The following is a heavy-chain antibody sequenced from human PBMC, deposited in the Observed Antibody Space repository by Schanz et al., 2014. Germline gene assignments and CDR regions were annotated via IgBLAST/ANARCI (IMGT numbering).Heavy chain of an antibody. CDR1: GYTFVSYS. CDR2: IIPILGLA. CDR3: ARGYGDSPTDF. Sequence: QVQLVQSGAEVKKPGASVKASCKASGYTFVSYSMHWVRQAPGQGLEWMGRIIPILGLANYAQKFQGRVTITADRSTSTAYMELSSLRAEDSAMYYCARGYGDSPTDFWGQGTLVTVSS. J-gene: IGHJ4*02. V-gene: IGHV1-69*09. D-gene: IGHD4-17*01.